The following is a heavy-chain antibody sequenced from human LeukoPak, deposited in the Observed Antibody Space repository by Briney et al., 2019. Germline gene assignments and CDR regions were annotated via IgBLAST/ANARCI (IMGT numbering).Heavy chain of an antibody. V-gene: IGHV3-66*03. Sequence: GGSLRLSCAGSGFSVSNYYMNWVRQVPGKGLEWVSLIRDSGATFYADSVKGRFTISRDNSKNTIYLQMNRLRVEDTAVYFCARDRAVTQVWVEFDSWGQGTQVTVSS. D-gene: IGHD3-16*01. CDR3: ARDRAVTQVWVEFDS. J-gene: IGHJ5*01. CDR2: IRDSGAT. CDR1: GFSVSNYY.